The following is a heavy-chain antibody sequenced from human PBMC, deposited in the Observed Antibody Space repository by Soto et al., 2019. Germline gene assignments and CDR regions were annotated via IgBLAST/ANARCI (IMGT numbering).Heavy chain of an antibody. CDR1: GGTFGSYA. CDR2: IIPIFGTA. J-gene: IGHJ6*02. V-gene: IGHV1-69*13. CDR3: ASRTGTGYYYYGMDV. Sequence: SVKVSCKASGGTFGSYAISWVRQAPGQGLEWMGGIIPIFGTANYAQKFQGRVTITADESTSTAYMELSSLRSEDTAVYYCASRTGTGYYYYGMDVWGQGTTVTVSS. D-gene: IGHD1-1*01.